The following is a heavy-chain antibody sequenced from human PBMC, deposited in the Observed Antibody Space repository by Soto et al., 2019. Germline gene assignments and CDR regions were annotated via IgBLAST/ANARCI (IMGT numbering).Heavy chain of an antibody. J-gene: IGHJ4*02. V-gene: IGHV4-38-2*02. D-gene: IGHD1-1*01. CDR1: GFAISRGYY. CDR2: IYPSVSS. Sequence: SETLSLTCNVSGFAISRGYYGSWVRQAPGKGLEWIGSIYPSVSSYHNPSLETRLTLSIDSSKNQFTLKLASVTAADTALYYCAREKVGTTFFDNWGKGIQVTVSS. CDR3: AREKVGTTFFDN.